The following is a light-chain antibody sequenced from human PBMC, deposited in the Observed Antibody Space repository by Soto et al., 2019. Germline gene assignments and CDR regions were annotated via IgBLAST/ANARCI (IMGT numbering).Light chain of an antibody. J-gene: IGLJ2*01. Sequence: SYELPQPPSVSVAPGQTARIPCGANNIGNKGVHWYQQRPGQAPVLVLYNDNNRPSGIPDRFSGSNSGNTATLTISRVEAGDEADYYCQVWDISRNVIFGGGTKVTVL. CDR3: QVWDISRNVI. V-gene: IGLV3-21*02. CDR2: NDN. CDR1: NIGNKG.